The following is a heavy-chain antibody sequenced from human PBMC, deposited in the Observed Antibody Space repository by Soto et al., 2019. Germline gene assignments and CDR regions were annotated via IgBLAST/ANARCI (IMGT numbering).Heavy chain of an antibody. J-gene: IGHJ6*02. CDR2: ISYDGSNK. CDR1: GFTFSSYG. Sequence: PGGSLRLSCAASGFTFSSYGMHWVRQAPGKGLEWVAVISYDGSNKYYADSVKGRFTISRDNSKNTLYLQMNGLRAEDTAVYYCAKDRNSYGSGYYYGMDVWGQGTTVTVSS. CDR3: AKDRNSYGSGYYYGMDV. D-gene: IGHD3-10*01. V-gene: IGHV3-30*18.